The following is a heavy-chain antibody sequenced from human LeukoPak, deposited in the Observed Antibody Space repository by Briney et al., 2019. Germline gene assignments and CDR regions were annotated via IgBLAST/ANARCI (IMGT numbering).Heavy chain of an antibody. D-gene: IGHD6-13*01. V-gene: IGHV3-23*01. Sequence: GGALRLSFAASWFTLCSYAISWGRPAPGEGVGWGSAISGSGGSTYYADSVKGRFTISRDNSKNTLYLQMNSLRAEDTAVYYCAKDWRAAAVGYGMDVWGQGTTVTVSS. CDR1: WFTLCSYA. CDR2: ISGSGGST. J-gene: IGHJ6*02. CDR3: AKDWRAAAVGYGMDV.